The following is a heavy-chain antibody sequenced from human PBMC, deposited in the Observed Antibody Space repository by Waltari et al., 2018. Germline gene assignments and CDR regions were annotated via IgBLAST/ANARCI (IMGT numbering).Heavy chain of an antibody. CDR3: ARGGGGALRPFDY. CDR2: INHRGST. J-gene: IGHJ4*02. D-gene: IGHD2-15*01. Sequence: QVQLQQWGAGLLKPSETLSLTCAVYGGSFSGYYLSWIRQPPGKGLEWIWEINHRGSTKYNPSLESRVCISVDASKNQFSLKLSSVTAADTAVYYCARGGGGALRPFDYWGQGTLVTVSS. V-gene: IGHV4-34*01. CDR1: GGSFSGYY.